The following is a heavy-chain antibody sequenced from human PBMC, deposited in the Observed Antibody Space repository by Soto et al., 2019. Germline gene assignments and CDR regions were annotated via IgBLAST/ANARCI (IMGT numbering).Heavy chain of an antibody. Sequence: GGSLRLSCAASGFSFSSYAMSWVRQAPGKGLEWVSSISDGGGSTNYADSVRGRFTIARDRSKNTLYLQMSSLRADDTALYYCARDDGTAVTSTGYFDYWGQGTPVTVSS. CDR1: GFSFSSYA. V-gene: IGHV3-23*01. CDR3: ARDDGTAVTSTGYFDY. J-gene: IGHJ4*02. D-gene: IGHD6-19*01. CDR2: ISDGGGST.